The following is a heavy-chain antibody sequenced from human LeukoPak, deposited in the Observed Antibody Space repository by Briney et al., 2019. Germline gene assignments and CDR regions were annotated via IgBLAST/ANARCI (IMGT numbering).Heavy chain of an antibody. CDR3: ARGGGLDV. D-gene: IGHD3-16*01. Sequence: GGSLRLPCTASGFTFSSYWMNWARQAPGKGLEWAASINHNGNVNYYVDSVKGRFTISRDNAKNSLYLQMSNLRAEDTAVYFCARGGGLDVWGQGATVTVSS. CDR2: INHNGNVN. V-gene: IGHV3-7*03. J-gene: IGHJ6*02. CDR1: GFTFSSYW.